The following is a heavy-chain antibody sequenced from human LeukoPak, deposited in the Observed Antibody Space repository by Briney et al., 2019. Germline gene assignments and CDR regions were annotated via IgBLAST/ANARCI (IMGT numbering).Heavy chain of an antibody. Sequence: SGTLSVTCAISGDSVSSNSAAWNWSRQSPSRSLEWLGRTYYRSKWYNDYAVSVKSRITINPDTSKNQFSLQLNSVTPEDTAVYYCARDQSGLLLPYNWFDPWGQGTLVSVSS. V-gene: IGHV6-1*01. CDR2: TYYRSKWYN. D-gene: IGHD2-15*01. J-gene: IGHJ5*02. CDR1: GDSVSSNSAA. CDR3: ARDQSGLLLPYNWFDP.